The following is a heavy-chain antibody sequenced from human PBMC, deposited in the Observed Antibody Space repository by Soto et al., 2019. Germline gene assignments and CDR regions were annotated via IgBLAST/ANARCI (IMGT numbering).Heavy chain of an antibody. CDR2: LYYSGTT. D-gene: IGHD6-13*01. CDR3: AIVRPTSNWYSFDI. CDR1: GGSITSGTYY. Sequence: QLRLQESGPGLVRPSEPLSLTCTVSGGSITSGTYYWGWIRQPPGKGLEWIGSLYYSGTTYYNPSLKSRITISGDTSQNQFSLTLGSVIAADTAVYYCAIVRPTSNWYSFDIWGQGIMVTVSS. V-gene: IGHV4-39*01. J-gene: IGHJ3*02.